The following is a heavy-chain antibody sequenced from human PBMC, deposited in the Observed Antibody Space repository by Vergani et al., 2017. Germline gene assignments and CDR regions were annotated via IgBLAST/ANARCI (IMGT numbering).Heavy chain of an antibody. CDR3: AIPYYYVSSGYYLVAGYFDL. CDR2: MNPNSGNT. CDR1: GYTFTSYD. V-gene: IGHV1-8*01. Sequence: QVQLVQSGAEVKKPGASVTVSCKASGYTFTSYDINWVRQATGQGLEWMGWMNPNSGNTGYAQKFQGRVTMTRNTSISTAYMELSSLRSEDTAVYYCAIPYYYVSSGYYLVAGYFDLWSRGTLVTVSS. D-gene: IGHD3-22*01. J-gene: IGHJ2*01.